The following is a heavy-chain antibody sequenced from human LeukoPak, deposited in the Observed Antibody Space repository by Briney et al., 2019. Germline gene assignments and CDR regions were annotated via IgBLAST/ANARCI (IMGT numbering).Heavy chain of an antibody. J-gene: IGHJ4*02. V-gene: IGHV3-30-3*01. CDR1: GFTFSSYA. D-gene: IGHD5-12*01. Sequence: PGRSLRLSCAASGFTFSSYAMHWVRQAPGKGLEWVAVISYDGSNKYHADSVKGRFTISRDNSKNTLYLQMNSLRAEDTAVYYCARARRGYSGYDSVYWGQGTLVTVSS. CDR3: ARARRGYSGYDSVY. CDR2: ISYDGSNK.